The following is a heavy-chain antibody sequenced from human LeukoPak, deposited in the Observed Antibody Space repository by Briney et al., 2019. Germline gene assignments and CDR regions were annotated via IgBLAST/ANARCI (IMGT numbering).Heavy chain of an antibody. D-gene: IGHD1-1*01. CDR3: ARRTENWNYFDY. V-gene: IGHV4-30-4*01. CDR2: IYCSGST. CDR1: GGSISSGDYY. Sequence: SETLSLTCTVSGGSISSGDYYWSWIRQPPGKGLEWIGYIYCSGSTYYNPSLKSRVTISVDTSKNQFSLKLSSVTAADTAVYYCARRTENWNYFDYWGQGTLVTVSS. J-gene: IGHJ4*02.